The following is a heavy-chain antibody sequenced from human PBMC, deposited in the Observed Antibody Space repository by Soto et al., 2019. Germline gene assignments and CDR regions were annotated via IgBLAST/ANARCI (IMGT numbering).Heavy chain of an antibody. D-gene: IGHD2-15*01. J-gene: IGHJ6*02. V-gene: IGHV3-30-3*01. CDR3: ARAGCDGGSCYTLVGLRYGMDV. CDR1: GFTFRSYA. Sequence: QVQLVESGAGVVQPGRSLSLSWTASGFTFRSYAMSCVRQAPDKGLAWVAVISYDGHNKYYADSVKGRFTISRDNSKNTLYLQMNSLRAEDTAVYYCARAGCDGGSCYTLVGLRYGMDVWGQGTTVTVSS. CDR2: ISYDGHNK.